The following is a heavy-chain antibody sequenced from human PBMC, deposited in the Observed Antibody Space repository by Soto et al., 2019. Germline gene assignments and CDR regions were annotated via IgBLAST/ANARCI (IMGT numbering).Heavy chain of an antibody. CDR1: GYTFTGYY. CDR2: INPNSGGT. CDR3: ARGRRGSCSVRNYGMDV. J-gene: IGHJ6*02. V-gene: IGHV1-2*04. D-gene: IGHD2-15*01. Sequence: GASVKVSCKASGYTFTGYYMHWVRQAPGQGLEWMGWINPNSGGTNYAQKFQGWVTMTRDTSISTAYMELSRLRSDDTAVYYCARGRRGSCSVRNYGMDVWGQGTTVTVSS.